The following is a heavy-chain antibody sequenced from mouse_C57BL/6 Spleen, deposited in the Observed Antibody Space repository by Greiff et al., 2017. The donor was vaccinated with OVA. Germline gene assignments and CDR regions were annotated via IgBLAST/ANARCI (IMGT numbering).Heavy chain of an antibody. CDR3: ARRSNPFAY. V-gene: IGHV1-50*01. CDR1: GYTFTSYW. Sequence: QVQLQQPGAELVKPGASVKLSCKASGYTFTSYWMQWVKQRPGQGLEWIGEIDPSDSYTNYNQKFKGKATLTVDNSSSTAYMQLSSLTSEDSAVYYCARRSNPFAYWGQGTLVTVSA. D-gene: IGHD2-5*01. J-gene: IGHJ3*01. CDR2: IDPSDSYT.